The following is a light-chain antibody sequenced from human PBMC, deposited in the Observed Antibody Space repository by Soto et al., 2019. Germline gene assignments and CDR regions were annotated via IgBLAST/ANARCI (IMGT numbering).Light chain of an antibody. J-gene: IGLJ1*01. V-gene: IGLV2-8*01. CDR2: EVV. CDR3: KSYAGSNTSG. Sequence: QSPLYPPPSASGSRGQSVTISCTGTKNDIVVYASVPWYQDHPGKAPTLIIYEVVQRPSGVPDRFSGSKSGNTASLTVSGLQAADEADYFCKSYAGSNTSGFGSGTKVTVL. CDR1: KNDIVVYAS.